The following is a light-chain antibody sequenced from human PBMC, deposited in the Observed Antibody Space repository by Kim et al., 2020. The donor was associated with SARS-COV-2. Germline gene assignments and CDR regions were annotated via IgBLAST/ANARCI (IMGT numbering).Light chain of an antibody. Sequence: ASVGDRVTITCRASQDISSWLAWYQQKPGKAPKVLIYEASNLQSGVPSRFSGSGSGTDLTLTINSLQPEDFATYYCQQAHSFPLTFGGGTKVDIK. CDR2: EAS. CDR1: QDISSW. CDR3: QQAHSFPLT. J-gene: IGKJ4*01. V-gene: IGKV1D-12*01.